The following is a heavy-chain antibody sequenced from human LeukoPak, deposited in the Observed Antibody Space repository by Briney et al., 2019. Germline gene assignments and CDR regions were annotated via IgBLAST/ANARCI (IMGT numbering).Heavy chain of an antibody. CDR1: GDSISSSNW. D-gene: IGHD2-2*01. CDR3: ARIMGRGYCSSTSCRGDWFNP. J-gene: IGHJ5*02. V-gene: IGHV4-4*02. CDR2: IYHSGST. Sequence: PSGTLSLTCAVSGDSISSSNWWSWVRQPPGKGLEWIGEIYHSGSTNYNPSLKSRVTISVDKSKNQFSLKLSSVTAADTAVYYCARIMGRGYCSSTSCRGDWFNPWGQGTLVTVSS.